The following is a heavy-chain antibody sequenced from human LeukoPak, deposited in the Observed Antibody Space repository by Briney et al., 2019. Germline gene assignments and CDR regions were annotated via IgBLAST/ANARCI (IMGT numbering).Heavy chain of an antibody. CDR2: IKQDGSEK. V-gene: IGHV3-7*03. CDR1: GFTFSSYW. D-gene: IGHD5-12*01. Sequence: PGGSLRLSCAASGFTFSSYWMSWVRQAPGKGLEWVANIKQDGSEKYYVDSVKGRFTISRDNAKNSLYLQMNSLRAEDTAVYYCARDRGYGSGAFDIWGQGTTVTVSS. J-gene: IGHJ3*02. CDR3: ARDRGYGSGAFDI.